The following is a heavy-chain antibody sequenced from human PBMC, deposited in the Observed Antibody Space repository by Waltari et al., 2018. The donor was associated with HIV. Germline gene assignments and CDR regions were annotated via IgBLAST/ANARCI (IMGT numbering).Heavy chain of an antibody. CDR3: AAGLGHLVVPS. J-gene: IGHJ4*02. V-gene: IGHV1-58*01. Sequence: QMELVQSGTEVKKPGASVKVSCQASGFTFNSSAVQWVRQARGQRLEWIGWIVVGSVDTNYAQKFHDRVTITRDMSTTTAYMELSSLRSDDTAVYYCAAGLGHLVVPSWGQGSLVTVSS. CDR1: GFTFNSSA. CDR2: IVVGSVDT. D-gene: IGHD2-21*01.